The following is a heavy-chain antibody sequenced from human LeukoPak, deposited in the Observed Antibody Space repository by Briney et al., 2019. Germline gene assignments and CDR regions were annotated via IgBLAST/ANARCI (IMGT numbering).Heavy chain of an antibody. V-gene: IGHV1-18*01. D-gene: IGHD3-3*02. Sequence: ASVTLSFTSAAYTFTINGITWGRQAPGQGQEWMGWISGYNGNTNYAQKLQGRVTMTTDRSTSTAYMELRSLTSDDTAVYYCARGALAQPFYYYMDVWGKGTTVTVSS. CDR1: AYTFTING. CDR3: ARGALAQPFYYYMDV. J-gene: IGHJ6*03. CDR2: ISGYNGNT.